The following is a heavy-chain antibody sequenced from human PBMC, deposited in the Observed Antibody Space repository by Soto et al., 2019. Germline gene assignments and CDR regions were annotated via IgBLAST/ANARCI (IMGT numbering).Heavy chain of an antibody. J-gene: IGHJ6*02. Sequence: QPGGSLRLSCAASGFTFSSYDMHWVRQATGKGLEWVSAIGTAGDTYYPGSVKGRFTISRENAKNSLYLQMNSLRAGDTAVYYCARGHCTNGVCYYAELGMDVWGQGTTVTVSS. CDR1: GFTFSSYD. CDR3: ARGHCTNGVCYYAELGMDV. CDR2: IGTAGDT. V-gene: IGHV3-13*01. D-gene: IGHD2-8*01.